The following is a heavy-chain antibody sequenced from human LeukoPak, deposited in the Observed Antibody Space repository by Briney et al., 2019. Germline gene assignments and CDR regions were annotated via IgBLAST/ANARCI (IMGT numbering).Heavy chain of an antibody. D-gene: IGHD5-18*01. CDR3: AREGNIQLWFDYYGMDV. CDR2: MNPNSGNT. J-gene: IGHJ6*02. CDR1: GYTFTSYD. Sequence: ASVKVSCKASGYTFTSYDINLVRQATGQGLEWMGWMNPNSGNTGYAQKFQGRVTMTRNTSISTAYMELSSLRSEDTAVYYCAREGNIQLWFDYYGMDVWGQGTTVTVSS. V-gene: IGHV1-8*01.